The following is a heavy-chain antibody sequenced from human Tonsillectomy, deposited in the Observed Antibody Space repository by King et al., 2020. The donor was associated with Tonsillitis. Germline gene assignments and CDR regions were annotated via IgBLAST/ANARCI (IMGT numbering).Heavy chain of an antibody. D-gene: IGHD2-15*01. CDR1: GFTFYTYG. CDR2: VRFDGSYK. CDR3: AKARMLKTSGTCYCFEY. J-gene: IGHJ4*02. V-gene: IGHV3-30*02. Sequence: VQLVESGGGVVQPGGSLRLSCAASGFTFYTYGMHWVRQSPGKGLEWVALVRFDGSYKKYADSVKGRFTLSRDNSKNTLYLQMNSLRPEDTAVYYCAKARMLKTSGTCYCFEYWGQGTLVTVSS.